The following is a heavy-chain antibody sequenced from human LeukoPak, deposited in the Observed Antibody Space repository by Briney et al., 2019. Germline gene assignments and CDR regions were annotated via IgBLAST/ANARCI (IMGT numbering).Heavy chain of an antibody. D-gene: IGHD3-3*01. CDR3: ARAQYDFWSGLKYGMDV. J-gene: IGHJ6*02. Sequence: ASVKVSCKASGYTFTGYHMHWVRQAPGQGLEWMGWINPNSGGTNYAQKFQGRVTMTRDTSISTAYMELSRLRSDDTAVYYCARAQYDFWSGLKYGMDVWGQGTTVTVSS. CDR2: INPNSGGT. V-gene: IGHV1-2*02. CDR1: GYTFTGYH.